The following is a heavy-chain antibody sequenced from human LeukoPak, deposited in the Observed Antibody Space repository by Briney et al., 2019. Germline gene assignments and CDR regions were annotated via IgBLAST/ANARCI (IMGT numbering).Heavy chain of an antibody. J-gene: IGHJ4*02. Sequence: SETLSLTCTVSGGSISSGGYYWSWIRQHPGKGLEWIVYIYYSGSTYYNPSLKSRVTISVDTSKNQLSLKLSSVTAADTAVYYCARDSGLDGGYSGSYYRVYYFDYWGQGTLVTVSS. CDR2: IYYSGST. D-gene: IGHD1-26*01. CDR1: GGSISSGGYY. V-gene: IGHV4-31*03. CDR3: ARDSGLDGGYSGSYYRVYYFDY.